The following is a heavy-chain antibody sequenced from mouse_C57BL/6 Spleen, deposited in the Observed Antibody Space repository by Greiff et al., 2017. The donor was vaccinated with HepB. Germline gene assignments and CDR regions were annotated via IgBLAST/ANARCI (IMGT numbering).Heavy chain of an antibody. Sequence: VQLQQSGPGLVAPSQSLSITCTVSGFSLTSYAISWVRQPPGKGLEWLGVIWTGGGTNYNSALKSRLSISKDNSKSQVFLKMNSLQTDDTARYYCARRGYDYDEGYAMDYWGQGTSVTVSS. V-gene: IGHV2-9-1*01. CDR2: IWTGGGT. CDR1: GFSLTSYA. D-gene: IGHD2-4*01. J-gene: IGHJ4*01. CDR3: ARRGYDYDEGYAMDY.